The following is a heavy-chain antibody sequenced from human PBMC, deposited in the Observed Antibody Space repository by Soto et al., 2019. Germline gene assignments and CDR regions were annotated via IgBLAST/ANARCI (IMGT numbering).Heavy chain of an antibody. Sequence: EVQLVESGGGLIQPGGSLRLSCAASGFIVSHYYMSWVRQAPGKGLEWVSLIYDDGRSYYADSVKGRFTISRDNSKNMLYLQLNSLRAEDSAVYYCARLPDYSYFFGLDVGGQGTTVTVSS. CDR1: GFIVSHYY. V-gene: IGHV3-53*01. CDR3: ARLPDYSYFFGLDV. J-gene: IGHJ6*02. CDR2: IYDDGRS.